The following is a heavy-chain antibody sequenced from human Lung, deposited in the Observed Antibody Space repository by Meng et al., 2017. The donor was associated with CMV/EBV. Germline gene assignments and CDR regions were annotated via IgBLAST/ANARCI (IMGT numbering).Heavy chain of an antibody. V-gene: IGHV1-69-2*01. CDR1: CFIITNLY. Sequence: VKLCCDVSCFIITNLYQHWLRLPPRKGLEWVELVDRTDAETKYAGSIRGRLTITADRSTDTAYMVLSSLTYDDTAIYYCATGDIIDDWGQGTLVTVSS. CDR2: VDRTDAET. CDR3: ATGDIIDD. J-gene: IGHJ4*02.